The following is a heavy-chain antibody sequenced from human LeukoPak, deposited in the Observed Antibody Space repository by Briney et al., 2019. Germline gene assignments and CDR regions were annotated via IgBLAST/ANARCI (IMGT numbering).Heavy chain of an antibody. CDR2: IYYSGST. CDR1: GGSISSSSYY. D-gene: IGHD5-24*01. Sequence: SETLSLTCTVSGGSISSSSYYWGWIRQPPGKGLEWIGSIYYSGSTYYNPSLKSRVTISVDTSKNQFSLKLSSVTAADTAVYYCARQGRDGYIGFDYWGQGTLVTVSS. CDR3: ARQGRDGYIGFDY. V-gene: IGHV4-39*01. J-gene: IGHJ4*02.